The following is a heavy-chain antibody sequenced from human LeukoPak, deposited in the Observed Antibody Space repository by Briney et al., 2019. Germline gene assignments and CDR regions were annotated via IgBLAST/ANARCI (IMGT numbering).Heavy chain of an antibody. D-gene: IGHD3-3*01. Sequence: ASVKVSCTASGYTFTSYAMNWVRQAPGQGLEWMGWINTNTGNPTYAQGFTGRFVFSLDTSVSTAYLQISSLKAEDTAVYYCARDPNPTYYDFWSGRQYYFDYWGQGTLVTVSA. CDR2: INTNTGNP. V-gene: IGHV7-4-1*02. J-gene: IGHJ4*02. CDR1: GYTFTSYA. CDR3: ARDPNPTYYDFWSGRQYYFDY.